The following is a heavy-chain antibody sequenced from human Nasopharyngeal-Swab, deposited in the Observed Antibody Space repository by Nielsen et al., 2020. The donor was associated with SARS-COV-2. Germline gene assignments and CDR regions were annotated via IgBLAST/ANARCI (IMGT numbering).Heavy chain of an antibody. V-gene: IGHV4-31*11. J-gene: IGHJ4*02. D-gene: IGHD2-21*02. CDR2: IYYSGST. CDR1: GGSFSGYY. Sequence: SETLSLTCAVYGGSFSGYYWSWIRQHPGKGLEWIGYIYYSGSTYYNPSLKSRVTISVDTSKNQFSLKLSSVTAADTAVYYCARARRNFVVVSAFDYWGQGTLVTVSS. CDR3: ARARRNFVVVSAFDY.